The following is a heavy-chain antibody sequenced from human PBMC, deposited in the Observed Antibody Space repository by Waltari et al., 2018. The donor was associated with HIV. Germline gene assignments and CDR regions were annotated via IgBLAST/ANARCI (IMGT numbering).Heavy chain of an antibody. CDR2: INSDGSTR. J-gene: IGHJ4*02. CDR3: ARASHYIEFSTFDGDYYFDL. Sequence: VQLVESGGGSIKTRGSLRLSWAGSGFRVRNTWMDWVGQGPGKGLVWVARINSDGSTRNYADAVKGRFVISRDNSRNTVYLQLNSVKVEDTAVYFCARASHYIEFSTFDGDYYFDLWGRGTRVAVSS. CDR1: GFRVRNTW. D-gene: IGHD3-9*01. V-gene: IGHV3-74*01.